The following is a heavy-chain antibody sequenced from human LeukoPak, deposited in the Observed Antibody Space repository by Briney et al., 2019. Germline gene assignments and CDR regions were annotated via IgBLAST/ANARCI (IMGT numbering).Heavy chain of an antibody. CDR1: GYTFTTYG. D-gene: IGHD6-6*01. J-gene: IGHJ6*02. Sequence: ASVKVSCKASGYTFTTYGITWVRQAPGQGLEWMGWISAYNGKTIYAQNLQGRVTMTTDTPTSTAYLELRSQGSDDTAVYYCARSSYSSSSRAYEYYYDGMDVWRQGTTVTVSS. CDR3: ARSSYSSSSRAYEYYYDGMDV. CDR2: ISAYNGKT. V-gene: IGHV1-18*01.